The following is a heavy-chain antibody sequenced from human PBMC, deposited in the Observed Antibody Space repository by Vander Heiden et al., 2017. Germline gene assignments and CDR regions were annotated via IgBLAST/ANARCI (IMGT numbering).Heavy chain of an antibody. CDR2: ISYDGSNK. V-gene: IGHV3-30*03. Sequence: QVQLVESGGGVVQPGGSLRLSCVASGFPFNSYAIHWVRQAPGQGLEWVAVISYDGSNKYYAGPVMGRFSISRDNSKNALYLEMNSLRTEDTAVYYCVRDSRVVGATYNWFDPWGQGTLVTVSS. CDR3: VRDSRVVGATYNWFDP. D-gene: IGHD1-26*01. CDR1: GFPFNSYA. J-gene: IGHJ5*02.